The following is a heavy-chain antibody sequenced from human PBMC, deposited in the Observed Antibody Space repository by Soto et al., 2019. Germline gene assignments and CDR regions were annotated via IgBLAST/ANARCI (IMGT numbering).Heavy chain of an antibody. Sequence: ASVKVSCKASGYTFTSYDINWVRQATGQGLEWMGWMNPNSGNTGYAQKFQGRVTMTRNTSISTAYMELSSLRSEDTAVYYCASARAMVRGVIITLGYWGQGTLVTVSS. CDR1: GYTFTSYD. CDR2: MNPNSGNT. D-gene: IGHD3-10*01. CDR3: ASARAMVRGVIITLGY. V-gene: IGHV1-8*01. J-gene: IGHJ4*02.